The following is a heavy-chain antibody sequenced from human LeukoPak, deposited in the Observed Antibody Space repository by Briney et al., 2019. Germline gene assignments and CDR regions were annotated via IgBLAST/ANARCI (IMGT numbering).Heavy chain of an antibody. Sequence: SETLSLTCTVSGGSISSGDYYWSWIRQPPGKGLEWIGYIYYSGSTYYNPSLKSRVTISVDTSKNQFSLKLSSVTAADTAVYYCARGGSSFVVVITDDYWGQGTLVTVSS. V-gene: IGHV4-30-4*08. CDR2: IYYSGST. CDR3: ARGGSSFVVVITDDY. J-gene: IGHJ4*02. CDR1: GGSISSGDYY. D-gene: IGHD3-3*01.